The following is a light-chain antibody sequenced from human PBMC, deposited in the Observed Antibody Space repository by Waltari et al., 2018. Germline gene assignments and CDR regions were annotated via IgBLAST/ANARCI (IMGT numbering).Light chain of an antibody. Sequence: DILMTQSPDSLAVSLGERATFNCKSSQSVLYSSNNKNYLAWYQQKPGQPPKLLFYGASTRESGVPDRCSGSGSGTDFTLTISSLQAEDVAVYYCQQYLTSSWTFGQGTKVEIK. V-gene: IGKV4-1*01. J-gene: IGKJ1*01. CDR1: QSVLYSSNNKNY. CDR3: QQYLTSSWT. CDR2: GAS.